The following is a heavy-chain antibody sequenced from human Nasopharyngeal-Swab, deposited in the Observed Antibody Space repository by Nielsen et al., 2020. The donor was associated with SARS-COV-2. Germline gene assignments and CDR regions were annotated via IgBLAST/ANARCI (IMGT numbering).Heavy chain of an antibody. CDR3: ARGAPAPIFDL. V-gene: IGHV3-13*01. CDR2: IGTACDT. CDR1: GFTFSRYY. J-gene: IGHJ2*01. Sequence: GESLKISCSASGFTFSRYYLHLVRQATGKGPEWFSAIGTACDTYYPGSVKGRFTISRENAKNSLYLQMNSLRAGDTAVYYCARGAPAPIFDLWGRGNLVTVSS.